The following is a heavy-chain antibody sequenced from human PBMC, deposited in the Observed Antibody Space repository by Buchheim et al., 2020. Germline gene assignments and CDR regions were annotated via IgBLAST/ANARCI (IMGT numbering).Heavy chain of an antibody. D-gene: IGHD6-13*01. CDR1: GGSINSYY. J-gene: IGHJ4*02. CDR3: ARGGASSKYFDY. V-gene: IGHV4-59*01. CDR2: IYYDGTT. Sequence: QVQLQESGPGLVKPSETLSLSCTVSGGSINSYYWSWIRQPPGKGLEWIAFIYYDGTTNYDPSLKSRVPISVDTSKNQFSLKLSSVTAADTALYYCARGGASSKYFDYWGQGIL.